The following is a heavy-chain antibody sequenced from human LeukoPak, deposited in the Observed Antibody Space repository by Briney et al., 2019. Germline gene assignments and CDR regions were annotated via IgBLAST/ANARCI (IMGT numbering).Heavy chain of an antibody. CDR1: RYTFTSYY. D-gene: IGHD2-2*01. Sequence: GASVKVSCKVSRYTFTSYYMHWVRQAPGQGLEWMGIINPSGGSTSYAQKFQGRVTMTRYTSTSTVYMELSSLRSEDTAVYYCARDWGCSSTSCYGIYWYFDLWGRGTLVTVSS. V-gene: IGHV1-46*01. J-gene: IGHJ2*01. CDR2: INPSGGST. CDR3: ARDWGCSSTSCYGIYWYFDL.